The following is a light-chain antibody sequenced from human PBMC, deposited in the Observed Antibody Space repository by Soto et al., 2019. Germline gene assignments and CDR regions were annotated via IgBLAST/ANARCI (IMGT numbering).Light chain of an antibody. J-gene: IGKJ2*01. CDR1: ENLHAA. Sequence: ILMTHSPGTLSLSPGEGDTLSCRASENLHAALAWSQRRPGSPPRLLIYHTATRATGIPARFSGSGSETEFTLTISSLQTEDFAVYFCRHDREWPPFTFGHRTRLEIK. CDR2: HTA. CDR3: RHDREWPPFT. V-gene: IGKV3-15*01.